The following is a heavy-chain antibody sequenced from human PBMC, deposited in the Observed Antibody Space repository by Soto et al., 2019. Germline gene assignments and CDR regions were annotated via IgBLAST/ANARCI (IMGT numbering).Heavy chain of an antibody. CDR3: AHRPYSSSWEAAYNGFEP. D-gene: IGHD6-13*01. CDR2: IYWYDDR. V-gene: IGHV2-5*01. J-gene: IGHJ5*02. Sequence: SCATLVNTAQTLTLTCNFSAFALSTAGVGVGWIRPLPATALEWHELIYWYDDRRYSTSLTSRLTITKDTSQNQVVITMTNMDPGDTTTYYCAHRPYSSSWEAAYNGFEPWGQGTLVTV. CDR1: AFALSTAGVG.